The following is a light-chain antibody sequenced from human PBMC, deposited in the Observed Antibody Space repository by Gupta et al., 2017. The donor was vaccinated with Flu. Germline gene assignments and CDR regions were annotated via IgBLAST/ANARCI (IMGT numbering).Light chain of an antibody. J-gene: IGKJ3*01. CDR3: QQFGSIPFS. V-gene: IGKV3-20*01. CDR2: GAS. CDR1: QSGSSNF. Sequence: ERATLFCRASQSGSSNFLAWYQQKPGQAPRLLMSGASYRATGIPDRFSGSGSGTDFTLTISSLEPGDFGVYFCQQFGSIPFSFGPGTKVDVK.